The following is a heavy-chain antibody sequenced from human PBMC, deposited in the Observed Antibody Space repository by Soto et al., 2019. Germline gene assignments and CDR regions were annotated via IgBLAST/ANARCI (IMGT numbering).Heavy chain of an antibody. Sequence: EVQLVESGGGLVQPGGSLKLSCAASGFTFSGSAMHWVRQASGKGLEWVGRIRSKANSYATAYAASVKGRFTISRDDSKNTAYLQMNSLKTEDTAVYYCTRPGGSGSYLYYYGMDVWGQGTTVTVSS. J-gene: IGHJ6*02. V-gene: IGHV3-73*01. CDR3: TRPGGSGSYLYYYGMDV. CDR2: IRSKANSYAT. D-gene: IGHD3-10*01. CDR1: GFTFSGSA.